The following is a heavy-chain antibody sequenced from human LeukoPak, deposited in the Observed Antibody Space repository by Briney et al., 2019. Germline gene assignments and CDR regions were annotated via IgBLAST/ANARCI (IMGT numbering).Heavy chain of an antibody. D-gene: IGHD5-18*01. J-gene: IGHJ4*02. CDR3: ARHGERGYSYGHDY. Sequence: SETLSLTCTVSGGSISSYYWNWIRQPPGKGLEWIGYIHYSGSTNYIPSLKSRVTISVDTSKNQLSLKLSSVTAADTAVYYCARHGERGYSYGHDYWGQGTLVTVSS. V-gene: IGHV4-59*08. CDR2: IHYSGST. CDR1: GGSISSYY.